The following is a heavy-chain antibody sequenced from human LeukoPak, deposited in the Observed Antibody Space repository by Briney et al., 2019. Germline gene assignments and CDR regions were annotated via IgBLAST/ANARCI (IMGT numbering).Heavy chain of an antibody. J-gene: IGHJ4*02. CDR2: IYSGGST. V-gene: IGHV3-NL1*01. Sequence: GRSLRLSCAASGFTFSSYGMHWVRQAPGKGLEWVSVIYSGGSTYYADSVKGRFTISRDNSKDTLYLQMNSLRAEDTAVYYCATSLVSGGWYLDYWGQGTLVTVSS. CDR3: ATSLVSGGWYLDY. CDR1: GFTFSSYG. D-gene: IGHD2-2*01.